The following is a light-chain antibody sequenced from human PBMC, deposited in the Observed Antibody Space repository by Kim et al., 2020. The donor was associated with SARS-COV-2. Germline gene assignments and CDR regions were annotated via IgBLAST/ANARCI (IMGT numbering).Light chain of an antibody. CDR2: GKN. J-gene: IGLJ2*01. Sequence: AVGQTVRITCQGDSLRSDYAKGYKKKPGQAPKRGIYGKNNRPTGIPDRFSGSSSGNTASLTIAGTQAGDEAEYDCNGRDNNNNVLFGGGTQLTVL. CDR1: SLRSDY. V-gene: IGLV3-19*01. CDR3: NGRDNNNNVL.